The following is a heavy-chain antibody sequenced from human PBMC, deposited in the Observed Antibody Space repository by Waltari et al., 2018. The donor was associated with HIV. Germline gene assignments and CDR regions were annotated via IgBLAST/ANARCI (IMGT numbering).Heavy chain of an antibody. CDR2: INHSGST. CDR1: GGSFTNFY. V-gene: IGHV4-34*01. Sequence: QVQLQQRGAGLLKPSETLSLTCAVFGGSFTNFYWNWIRQSPGKGLEWIGEINHSGSTNYNPSLKSRVTISVDTPQNQFTLRLTSVTAADTAVYYCARSRVGTLAQTAVWGQGTLVTVSS. CDR3: ARSRVGTLAQTAV. J-gene: IGHJ4*02. D-gene: IGHD3-16*01.